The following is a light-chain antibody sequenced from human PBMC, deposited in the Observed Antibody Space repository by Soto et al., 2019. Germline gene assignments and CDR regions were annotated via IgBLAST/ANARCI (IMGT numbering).Light chain of an antibody. J-gene: IGKJ3*01. CDR3: LQYDNLICT. V-gene: IGKV1-33*01. CDR1: HDISDY. CDR2: DAS. Sequence: DIKMTQSPSSLSASIGDRVTITCQASHDISDYLNWYHQKPGKAPELLIYDASNLQTGVPSRFSGRGSGTNLLLTISVLQLEDIGTYYCLQYDNLICTFGPGTKV.